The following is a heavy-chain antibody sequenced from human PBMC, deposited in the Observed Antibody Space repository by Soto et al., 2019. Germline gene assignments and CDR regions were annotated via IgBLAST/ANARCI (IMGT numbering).Heavy chain of an antibody. D-gene: IGHD3-3*01. CDR2: INHSGST. Sequence: SETLSLTCAVYCGSFSGYYWSWIRQPPGKGLEWIGEINHSGSTNYNPSLKSRVTISVDTSKNQFSLKLSSVTAADTAVYYCARAPYYDFWSGYYNWFDPWGQGTLVTVSS. J-gene: IGHJ5*02. CDR3: ARAPYYDFWSGYYNWFDP. CDR1: CGSFSGYY. V-gene: IGHV4-34*01.